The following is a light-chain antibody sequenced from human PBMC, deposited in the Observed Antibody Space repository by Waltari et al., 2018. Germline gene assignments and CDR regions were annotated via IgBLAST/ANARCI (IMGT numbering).Light chain of an antibody. V-gene: IGKV3-20*01. CDR3: QHYVRLPAT. Sequence: EIVLTQSPGTLSLSLGERATLSCRASQSVSRALAWYQQKPGQAPRLLIYDASTRATGIPDRFSGSGSGTDFSLTISRLEPDDFVVYYCQHYVRLPATFGQGTTVEI. J-gene: IGKJ1*01. CDR2: DAS. CDR1: QSVSRA.